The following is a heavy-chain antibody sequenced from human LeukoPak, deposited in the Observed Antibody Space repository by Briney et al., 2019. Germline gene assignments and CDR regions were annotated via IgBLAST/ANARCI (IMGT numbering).Heavy chain of an antibody. V-gene: IGHV3-11*04. D-gene: IGHD1-26*01. Sequence: GGSLRLSCAASGFTFDDYGMSWVRQAPGKGLEWVSYISSSGSTIYYADSVKGRFTISRDNAKNSLYLQMNSLRAEDTAVYYCARSVGFEETDYWGQGTLVTVSS. CDR3: ARSVGFEETDY. CDR1: GFTFDDYG. CDR2: ISSSGSTI. J-gene: IGHJ4*02.